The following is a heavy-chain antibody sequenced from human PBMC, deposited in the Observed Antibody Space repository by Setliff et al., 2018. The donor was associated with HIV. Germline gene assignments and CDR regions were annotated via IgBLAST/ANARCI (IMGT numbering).Heavy chain of an antibody. CDR1: GDSITSGGYF. CDR2: IYYSGST. J-gene: IGHJ5*02. V-gene: IGHV4-31*02. Sequence: SETLSLTCTVSGDSITSGGYFWSWIRQHPGKGLEWIGHIYYSGSTYYNPSLKSRVTISVDTSNNQFFLKLTSVTAADTAAYYCARGDHRIIAAAGSGWFDPWGQGTLVTVSS. D-gene: IGHD6-13*01. CDR3: ARGDHRIIAAAGSGWFDP.